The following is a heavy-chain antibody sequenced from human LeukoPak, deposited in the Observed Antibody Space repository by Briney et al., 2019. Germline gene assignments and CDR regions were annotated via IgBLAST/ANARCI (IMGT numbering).Heavy chain of an antibody. CDR1: GGSISSYY. CDR3: ARQAGPTYYFDY. CDR2: IYYSGST. V-gene: IGHV4-59*08. J-gene: IGHJ4*02. Sequence: SETLSLTCTVSGGSISSYYWSWIRQPPGKGLEWIGYIYYSGSTNHNPSLKSRVTISVDTSKNQFSLKLSSVTAADTAVYYCARQAGPTYYFDYWGQGTLVTVSS.